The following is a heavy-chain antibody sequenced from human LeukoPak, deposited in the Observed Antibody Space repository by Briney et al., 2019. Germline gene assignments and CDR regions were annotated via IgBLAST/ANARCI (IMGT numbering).Heavy chain of an antibody. Sequence: GGSLRLSCAASEFTFSTYWMSWVRQAPGKGLEWVANIKQDGSEKYYVDSVKGRFTISRDNAKNSLYLQMNSLRAEDTAVYYCARDSPGSGSHSSDYWGQGTLVTVSS. V-gene: IGHV3-7*01. J-gene: IGHJ4*02. CDR2: IKQDGSEK. CDR1: EFTFSTYW. D-gene: IGHD1-26*01. CDR3: ARDSPGSGSHSSDY.